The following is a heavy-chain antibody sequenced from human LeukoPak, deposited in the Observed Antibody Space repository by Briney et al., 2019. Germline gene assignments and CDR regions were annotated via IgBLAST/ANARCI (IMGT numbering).Heavy chain of an antibody. CDR2: IKQDGSEK. Sequence: PGGSLRPSRAASGFTFSSYWMSWVRQAPGKGLEWVANIKQDGSEKYYVDSVKGQFTISRDNAKNSLYLQMNSLRAEDTAVYYCARDRPDYDFWSGYLYYYYMDVWGKGTTVTVSS. J-gene: IGHJ6*03. CDR3: ARDRPDYDFWSGYLYYYYMDV. V-gene: IGHV3-7*01. CDR1: GFTFSSYW. D-gene: IGHD3-3*01.